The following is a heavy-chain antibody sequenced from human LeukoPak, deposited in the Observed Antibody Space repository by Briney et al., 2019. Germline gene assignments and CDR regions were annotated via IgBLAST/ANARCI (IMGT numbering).Heavy chain of an antibody. V-gene: IGHV4-59*01. J-gene: IGHJ4*02. Sequence: PSETLSLTCTVSGGSISNYYWSWIRQPPGKGLEWIWYIYYSGSTNYNPSLKSRVTISVDTSKNQSSLKLSSVTAADTAVYYCARSLKISSGWFNNFDYWGQGTLVTVSS. D-gene: IGHD6-19*01. CDR3: ARSLKISSGWFNNFDY. CDR2: IYYSGST. CDR1: GGSISNYY.